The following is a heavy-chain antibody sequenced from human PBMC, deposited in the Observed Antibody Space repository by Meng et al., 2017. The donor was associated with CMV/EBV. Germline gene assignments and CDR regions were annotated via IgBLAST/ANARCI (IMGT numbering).Heavy chain of an antibody. CDR3: AREDYTENYYYGMDV. CDR1: GFTFSSYW. Sequence: GESLKISCAASGFTFSSYWMSWVRQAPGKGLEWVSYISSSGSTIYYADSGKGRFTISRDNAKNSLYLQMNSLRAEDTAVYYCAREDYTENYYYGMDVWGQGTTVTVSS. CDR2: ISSSGSTI. D-gene: IGHD4-11*01. J-gene: IGHJ6*02. V-gene: IGHV3-48*04.